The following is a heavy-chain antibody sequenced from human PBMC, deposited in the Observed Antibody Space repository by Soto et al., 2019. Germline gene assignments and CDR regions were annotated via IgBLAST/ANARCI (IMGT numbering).Heavy chain of an antibody. D-gene: IGHD6-6*01. CDR3: ARAPKVSGSSQTRPDF. J-gene: IGHJ4*02. CDR2: ISQSGHT. Sequence: ASETLSLTCSIYSGSFSGYYWSCIRQPPGKGLEWIGEISQSGHTNYSPSLKRRVSISIDTSKKQFSLNLASVSAADTAVYYCARAPKVSGSSQTRPDFWGQGTLVT. CDR1: SGSFSGYY. V-gene: IGHV4-34*01.